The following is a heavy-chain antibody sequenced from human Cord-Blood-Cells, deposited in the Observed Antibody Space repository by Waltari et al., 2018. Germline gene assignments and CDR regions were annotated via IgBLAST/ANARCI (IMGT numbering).Heavy chain of an antibody. CDR3: ARVDWGWYFDL. Sequence: QVQLLESGPGLVKPSETLSLTCTVSGGSISSYYWSWIRQPPGKGLEWIGYIYYSGSTNYNPSLKSRVTISVDTSKNQFSLKLSSVTAADTAVYYCARVDWGWYFDLWGRGTLVTVSS. D-gene: IGHD7-27*01. CDR2: IYYSGST. V-gene: IGHV4-59*01. CDR1: GGSISSYY. J-gene: IGHJ2*01.